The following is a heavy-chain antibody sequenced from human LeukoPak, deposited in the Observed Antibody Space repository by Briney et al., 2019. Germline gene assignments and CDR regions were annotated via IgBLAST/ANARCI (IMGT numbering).Heavy chain of an antibody. CDR3: AREVSKIWGS. CDR1: GDSVSNNSAA. V-gene: IGHV6-1*01. CDR2: TYYRSKWYN. D-gene: IGHD3-16*01. J-gene: IGHJ5*02. Sequence: SQTLSLPCAISGDSVSNNSAAWHWIRQSPSRGLEWLGRTYYRSKWYNDYAVSVKSRITINPDTSKNQFSLQLNSVTPEDTAVYYCAREVSKIWGSWGQGTLVTVSS.